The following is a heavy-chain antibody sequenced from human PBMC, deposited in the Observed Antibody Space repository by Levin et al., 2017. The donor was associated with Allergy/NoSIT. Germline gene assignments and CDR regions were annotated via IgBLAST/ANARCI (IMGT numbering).Heavy chain of an antibody. CDR2: ISYDGINT. CDR3: ARDPRIYGGNSVIWYFDL. V-gene: IGHV3-30*04. D-gene: IGHD4-23*01. CDR1: GFTFSTYG. Sequence: SCAGSGFTFSTYGIHWVRQAPGKGLEWVAMISYDGINTYYADSVKGRFTVSRDNSKNTLHLQMNPLRVEDTGVYYCARDPRIYGGNSVIWYFDLWGRGTLVTFSS. J-gene: IGHJ2*01.